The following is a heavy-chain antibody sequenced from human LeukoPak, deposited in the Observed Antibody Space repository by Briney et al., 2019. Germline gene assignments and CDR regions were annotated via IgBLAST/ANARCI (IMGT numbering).Heavy chain of an antibody. Sequence: SETLSLTCTVSGGSISSSSYYWGWIRQPPGKGLEWIGSIYYRGSTYYNPSLKSRINISVDTSKNQFSLRLTSMTAADTAVYFCARGRISNWGFEGTLFDAWGQGVLVTVSS. J-gene: IGHJ4*02. V-gene: IGHV4-39*02. D-gene: IGHD7-27*01. CDR2: IYYRGST. CDR1: GGSISSSSYY. CDR3: ARGRISNWGFEGTLFDA.